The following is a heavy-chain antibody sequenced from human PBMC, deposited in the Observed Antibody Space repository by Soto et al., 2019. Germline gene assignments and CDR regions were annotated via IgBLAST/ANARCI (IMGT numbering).Heavy chain of an antibody. CDR2: IIPIFGTA. V-gene: IGHV1-69*12. J-gene: IGHJ6*02. Sequence: QVQLVQSGAEVKKPGSSVKVSCKASGGTFSSYAISWVRQAPGQGLEWMGGIIPIFGTANYAQKFQGRVTFTADDSTSTAYMELSSLRSEDTAVYYCARVIQLWFEDYDGMDVWGQGTTVTVSS. CDR3: ARVIQLWFEDYDGMDV. CDR1: GGTFSSYA. D-gene: IGHD5-18*01.